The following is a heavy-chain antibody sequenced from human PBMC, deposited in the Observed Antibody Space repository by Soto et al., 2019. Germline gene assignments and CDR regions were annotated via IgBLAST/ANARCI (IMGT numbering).Heavy chain of an antibody. CDR1: GDSVSSNSAA. V-gene: IGHV6-1*01. J-gene: IGHJ4*02. CDR3: ARDSPDSSGYYPYYFDY. CDR2: TYYRSKWYN. Sequence: SQTLSLTCAISGDSVSSNSAAWNWIRQSPSRGLEWLGRTYYRSKWYNDYAVSVKSRITINPDTSKNQFSLQLNSVTPEDTAVYYCARDSPDSSGYYPYYFDYWGQGTLVTVSS. D-gene: IGHD3-22*01.